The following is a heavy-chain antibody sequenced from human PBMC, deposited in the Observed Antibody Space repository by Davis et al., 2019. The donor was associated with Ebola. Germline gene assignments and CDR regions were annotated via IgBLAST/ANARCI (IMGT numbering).Heavy chain of an antibody. V-gene: IGHV1-18*01. CDR2: ISAYNGNT. CDR1: GYTFNNYG. D-gene: IGHD3-10*01. J-gene: IGHJ5*02. CDR3: ARDGGWLDP. Sequence: AASVKVSCKTSGYTFNNYGVSWVRQAPGQGLEWMGWISAYNGNTDYSPKVQGRVTMTTDTSTNTATMELRSLTSDDTAVYYCARDGGWLDPWGQGTLVTVSS.